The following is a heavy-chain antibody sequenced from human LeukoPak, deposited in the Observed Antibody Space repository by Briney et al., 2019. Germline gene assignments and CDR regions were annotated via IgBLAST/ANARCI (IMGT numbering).Heavy chain of an antibody. CDR2: INAVNGNT. D-gene: IGHD3-10*01. J-gene: IGHJ4*02. Sequence: ASVKVSFKSSVYTFSSYTMHWVRQAPGQRREWMGWINAVNGNTKYSQKFRGRATITMDTSSNTAYMDLSSLRSEDAAVYYCARGADSMVGGVIALYYFDYWGEGTLVTVSP. CDR3: ARGADSMVGGVIALYYFDY. V-gene: IGHV1-3*01. CDR1: VYTFSSYT.